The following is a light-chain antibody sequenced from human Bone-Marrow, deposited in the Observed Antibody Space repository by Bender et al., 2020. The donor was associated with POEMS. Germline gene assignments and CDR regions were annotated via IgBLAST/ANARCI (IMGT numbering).Light chain of an antibody. CDR1: SSDVGSYNL. CDR2: EVS. V-gene: IGLV2-23*02. Sequence: QSALTQPASVSGSPGQSITISCTGTSSDVGSYNLVSWYQQHPGKAPKLMIYEVSKRPSGVSNRFSGSKSGNTASLTISGLQAEDEANYFCWSYAGSSPFVVFGGGTKLTVL. CDR3: WSYAGSSPFVV. J-gene: IGLJ2*01.